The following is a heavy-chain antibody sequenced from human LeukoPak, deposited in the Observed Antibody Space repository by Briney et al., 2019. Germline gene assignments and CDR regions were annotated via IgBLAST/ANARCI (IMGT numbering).Heavy chain of an antibody. CDR3: ARLFGLDTAYSGYFQH. D-gene: IGHD3/OR15-3a*01. V-gene: IGHV4-39*01. CDR2: IYYSGST. Sequence: SQTLSLTCTVSGGSISNVNYYWSWIRQPPGKGLEWIGSIYYSGSTYYNLSLKSRVTISVDTSKNQFSLKLTSVTAADTAVYYCARLFGLDTAYSGYFQHWGQGTLVTVSS. CDR1: GGSISNVNYY. J-gene: IGHJ1*01.